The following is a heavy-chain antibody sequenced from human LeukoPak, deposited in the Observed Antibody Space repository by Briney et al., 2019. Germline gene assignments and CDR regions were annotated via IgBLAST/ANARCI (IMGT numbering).Heavy chain of an antibody. J-gene: IGHJ4*02. CDR3: ARVVAHGYSAY. CDR1: GGSITDYW. Sequence: SETLSLTCTVSGGSITDYWWSWIRQPPGKGLEWIGYIYYSGSTKYNPSLESRVTISVDASKNQFSLNLASVTAADTAVYYCARVVAHGYSAYWGQGTLVTVSS. D-gene: IGHD5-24*01. CDR2: IYYSGST. V-gene: IGHV4-59*01.